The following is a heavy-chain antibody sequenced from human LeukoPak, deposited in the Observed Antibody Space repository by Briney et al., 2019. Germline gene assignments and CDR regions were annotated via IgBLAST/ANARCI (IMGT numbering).Heavy chain of an antibody. CDR1: RGSISSRSDY. D-gene: IGHD2-15*01. Sequence: PSETLSLTCTVSRGSISSRSDYWWAWIRQPPGKGLEWIGSVYYSGDTYYTPSLESRLTISVDTSKDQFSLNLASVTAADTAVYYCARQRASGTWAFDYWGQGTLLTVSS. V-gene: IGHV4-39*01. J-gene: IGHJ4*02. CDR2: VYYSGDT. CDR3: ARQRASGTWAFDY.